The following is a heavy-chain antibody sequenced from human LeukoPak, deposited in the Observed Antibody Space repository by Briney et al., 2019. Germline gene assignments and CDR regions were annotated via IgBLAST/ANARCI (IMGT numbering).Heavy chain of an antibody. D-gene: IGHD5-24*01. Sequence: SETLSLTCTVSGVSISSGGYYWSWIRQHPGKGLEWIGYIYYSGSTYYHPSLKSRVTISVDTSKNQFYLKLSSVTAADAAVYYCARDPDGYINYFDYWGQGTLVTVSS. CDR3: ARDPDGYINYFDY. CDR1: GVSISSGGYY. J-gene: IGHJ4*02. CDR2: IYYSGST. V-gene: IGHV4-31*03.